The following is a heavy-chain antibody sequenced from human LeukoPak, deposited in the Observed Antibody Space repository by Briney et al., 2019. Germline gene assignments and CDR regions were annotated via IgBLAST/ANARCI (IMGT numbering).Heavy chain of an antibody. D-gene: IGHD3-10*01. CDR2: SSFSSSYT. CDR3: ARDRFYYGSGSYYTDAFDI. J-gene: IGHJ3*02. V-gene: IGHV3-21*01. CDR1: GFTLSSYS. Sequence: GGSLRLSCAASGFTLSSYSMNWVRQAPGKGLEWVSSSSFSSSYTYYADSVKGRFTISRDNAKNSLYLQMNSLRAEDTAVYYCARDRFYYGSGSYYTDAFDIWGQGTMVTVSS.